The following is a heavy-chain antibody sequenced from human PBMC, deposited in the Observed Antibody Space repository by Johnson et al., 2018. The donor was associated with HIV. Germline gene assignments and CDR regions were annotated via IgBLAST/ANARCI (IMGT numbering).Heavy chain of an antibody. CDR1: GFTFSSYD. J-gene: IGHJ3*01. CDR3: ARDFGLGDLSYETVDAFDF. CDR2: IGTAGDT. V-gene: IGHV3-13*01. Sequence: VQLVESGGGLVKPGGSLRLSCAASGFTFSSYDMHWVRQATGKGLEWVSAIGTAGDTYYPGSVKGRFTISRDNSKDTLYLQMNNLTIEDTAVYSCARDFGLGDLSYETVDAFDFWGPGTLVTVSS. D-gene: IGHD3-16*02.